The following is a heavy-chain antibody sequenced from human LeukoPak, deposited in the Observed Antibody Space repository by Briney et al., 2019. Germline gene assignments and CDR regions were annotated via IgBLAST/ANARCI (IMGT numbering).Heavy chain of an antibody. D-gene: IGHD3-10*01. J-gene: IGHJ4*02. CDR2: IIPILGIA. CDR3: ARDIPPRAVRGVNADY. Sequence: GASVKVSCKASGGTFSSYAISWVRQAPGQGLEWMGRIIPILGIANYAQKFQGRVTITADKSTSTAYMELSSLRSEDTAVYYCARDIPPRAVRGVNADYWGQGTLVTVSS. CDR1: GGTFSSYA. V-gene: IGHV1-69*04.